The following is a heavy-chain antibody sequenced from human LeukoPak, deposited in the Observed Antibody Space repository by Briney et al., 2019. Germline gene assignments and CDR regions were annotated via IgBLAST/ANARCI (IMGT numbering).Heavy chain of an antibody. CDR3: AKGARAYSRIFDY. Sequence: PGGSLRLSCAASGFTFSSYAISWVRQAPGKGLEWVSAISGSGGSTYYADSVKGRLTISRDNSKNTLYLQMNSLRAEDTAVYYCAKGARAYSRIFDYWGQGTLVTVSS. CDR1: GFTFSSYA. CDR2: ISGSGGST. V-gene: IGHV3-23*01. J-gene: IGHJ4*02. D-gene: IGHD6-13*01.